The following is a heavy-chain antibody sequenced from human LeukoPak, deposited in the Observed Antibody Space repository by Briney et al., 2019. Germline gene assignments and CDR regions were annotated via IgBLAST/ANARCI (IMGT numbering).Heavy chain of an antibody. Sequence: GGSLRLSCAASGFTFDDYAMHWVRQAPGKGLEWVSGISWNSGSIGYADSVKGRFTISRDNAKNSLYLQMNSLRAEDTALYYCAKDSLVYCSRASCYGDFEYWGQGTLVTVSS. J-gene: IGHJ4*02. CDR2: ISWNSGSI. D-gene: IGHD2-2*01. V-gene: IGHV3-9*01. CDR1: GFTFDDYA. CDR3: AKDSLVYCSRASCYGDFEY.